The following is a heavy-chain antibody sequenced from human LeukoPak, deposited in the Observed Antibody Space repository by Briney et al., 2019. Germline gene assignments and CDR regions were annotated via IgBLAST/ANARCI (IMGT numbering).Heavy chain of an antibody. D-gene: IGHD5-12*01. CDR3: AKAYYGYSGYDPSYYFDY. V-gene: IGHV3-9*01. CDR2: ISWNSGSI. CDR1: GFTFDDYA. Sequence: GGSLRLSCAASGFTFDDYAMHWVRQAPGKGLEWVSVISWNSGSIGYADSVKGRFTISRDNSKNSLYLQMNSLRAEDTALYYCAKAYYGYSGYDPSYYFDYWRQGTLVTVSS. J-gene: IGHJ4*02.